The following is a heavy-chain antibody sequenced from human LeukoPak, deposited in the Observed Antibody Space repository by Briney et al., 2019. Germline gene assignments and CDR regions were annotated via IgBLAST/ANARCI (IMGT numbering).Heavy chain of an antibody. Sequence: PGGSLRLSCAASRFIFSNYWMRWVRQAPGKGLEWVANIKQDGREKYYVDSVKGRFTISRDNAKNSLSLQMDSLRAEDTAVYYCARVFPTRDYWGQGTLVTVSS. V-gene: IGHV3-7*03. J-gene: IGHJ4*02. CDR1: RFIFSNYW. CDR3: ARVFPTRDY. CDR2: IKQDGREK.